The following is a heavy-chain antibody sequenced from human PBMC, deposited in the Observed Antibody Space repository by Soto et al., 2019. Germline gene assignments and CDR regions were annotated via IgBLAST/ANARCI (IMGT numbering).Heavy chain of an antibody. Sequence: QVQLVQSGDEVKKPGASVKVSCKASGYIFVNYGIAWVRQAPVQGLEWMGWISPYTGNTHSATKIQGRLTMPTDTSTSTAYMDMWRLTSDDTAVYYCVMVDNYVTPTPQDVWGQGTTVTVSS. CDR2: ISPYTGNT. CDR3: VMVDNYVTPTPQDV. CDR1: GYIFVNYG. V-gene: IGHV1-18*01. J-gene: IGHJ6*02. D-gene: IGHD3-16*01.